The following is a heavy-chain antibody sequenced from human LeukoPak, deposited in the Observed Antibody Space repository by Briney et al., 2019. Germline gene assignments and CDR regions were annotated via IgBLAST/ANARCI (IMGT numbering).Heavy chain of an antibody. CDR3: ARVDVLMVYARLDY. Sequence: ASVKVSCKASGYTFTGYYMHWVRRAPGQGLEWMGWINPNSGGTNYAQKFQGRVTMTRDTSISTAYMELSRLRSDDTAVYYCARVDVLMVYARLDYWGQGTLVTVSS. D-gene: IGHD2-8*01. CDR1: GYTFTGYY. J-gene: IGHJ4*02. CDR2: INPNSGGT. V-gene: IGHV1-2*02.